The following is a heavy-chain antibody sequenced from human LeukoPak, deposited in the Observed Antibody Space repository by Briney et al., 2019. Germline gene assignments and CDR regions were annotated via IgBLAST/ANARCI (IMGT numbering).Heavy chain of an antibody. V-gene: IGHV4-34*01. J-gene: IGHJ4*02. CDR3: ARDAKNDYVWGSYL. CDR1: GGSFSGYY. D-gene: IGHD3-16*02. Sequence: NPSETLSLTCAVYGGSFSGYYWSWIRQPPGKGLEWIGEINHSGSTNYNPSLKSRVTISVDTSKNQFSLKLSSVTAADTAVYYCARDAKNDYVWGSYLWGQGTLVTVSS. CDR2: INHSGST.